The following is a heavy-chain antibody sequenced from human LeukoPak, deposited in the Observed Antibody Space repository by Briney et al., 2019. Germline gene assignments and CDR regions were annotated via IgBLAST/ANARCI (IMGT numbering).Heavy chain of an antibody. CDR2: IYYSGST. CDR3: AREIGSSGSYCDAFDI. V-gene: IGHV4-59*01. CDR1: GGSISSYY. D-gene: IGHD1-26*01. Sequence: SETLSLTCTVSGGSISSYYWSWIRQPPGKGLVWIGYIYYSGSTNYNPSLKSRVTISVDTFKNQFSLKLSSVTAADTAVYYCAREIGSSGSYCDAFDIWGQGTMVTVSS. J-gene: IGHJ3*02.